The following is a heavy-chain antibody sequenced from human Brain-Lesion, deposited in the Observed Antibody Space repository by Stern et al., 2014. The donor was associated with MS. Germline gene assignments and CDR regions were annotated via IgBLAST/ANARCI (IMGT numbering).Heavy chain of an antibody. V-gene: IGHV1-2*04. CDR2: INPKSGGT. CDR3: ATYYYDSTGYNDF. J-gene: IGHJ4*02. Sequence: VQLVQSGAEVKKPGASVKVSCKASGYPFTGYYMHWVRHAPGQGLEWMGWINPKSGGTNYAQKFQGWVTMTRDTSINTAYMELSRLRSDDTAVYYCATYYYDSTGYNDFWGKGTLGTVAA. CDR1: GYPFTGYY. D-gene: IGHD3-22*01.